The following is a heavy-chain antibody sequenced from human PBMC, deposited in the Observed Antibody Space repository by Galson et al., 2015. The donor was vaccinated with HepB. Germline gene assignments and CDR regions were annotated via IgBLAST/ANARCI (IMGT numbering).Heavy chain of an antibody. D-gene: IGHD6-19*01. J-gene: IGHJ6*02. CDR2: IKSKTDGGTT. V-gene: IGHV3-15*01. CDR1: GFTFSNAW. Sequence: SLRLSCAASGFTFSNAWMSWVRQAPGKGLEWVGRIKSKTDGGTTDYAAPVKGRFTISRDGSKNTLCLQMNSLKTEDTAVYYCTTSPPSYSSGWYGQRSYYYYGMDVWGQGTTVTVSS. CDR3: TTSPPSYSSGWYGQRSYYYYGMDV.